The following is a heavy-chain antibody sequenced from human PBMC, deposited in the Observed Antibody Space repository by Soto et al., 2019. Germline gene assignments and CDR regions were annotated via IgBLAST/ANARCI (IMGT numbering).Heavy chain of an antibody. CDR1: GFTFSSYA. CDR3: AKMGYCSSTRCATNSFDY. CDR2: ISGSGGST. Sequence: GGSLRLSCAASGFTFSSYAMSWVRQAPGKGLEWVSAISGSGGSTYYADSVKGRFTISRDNSKNTLYLQMNSLRAEDTAVYYCAKMGYCSSTRCATNSFDYWGQGTLVTVSS. D-gene: IGHD2-2*01. V-gene: IGHV3-23*01. J-gene: IGHJ4*02.